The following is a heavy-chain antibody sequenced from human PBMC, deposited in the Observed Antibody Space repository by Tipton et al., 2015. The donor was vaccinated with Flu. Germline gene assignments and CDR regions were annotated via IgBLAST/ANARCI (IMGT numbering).Heavy chain of an antibody. V-gene: IGHV4-39*01. CDR2: LSYSGST. J-gene: IGHJ5*02. Sequence: TLSLTCTVSGVSIRSTSHHWGWIRQPPGKGLEWIASLSYSGSTFYKSSLKSRVTISVDTSKNQFSLKVSSVTAADTAVYYCARRDYSNDVSDPKNWFDPWGQGALVTVSS. D-gene: IGHD4-11*01. CDR1: GVSIRSTSHH. CDR3: ARRDYSNDVSDPKNWFDP.